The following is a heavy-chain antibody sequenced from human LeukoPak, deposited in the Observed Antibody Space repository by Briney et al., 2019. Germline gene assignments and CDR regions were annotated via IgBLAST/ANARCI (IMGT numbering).Heavy chain of an antibody. V-gene: IGHV3-15*01. CDR3: TLYYNAFDI. D-gene: IGHD3-10*01. J-gene: IGHJ3*02. CDR2: IKSKGDGGTT. CDR1: GFTFSTHA. Sequence: GGSLRLSCSASGFTFSTHAMYWVRQAPGKGLEWVGRIKSKGDGGTTDYAAPVKGRFTISRDDSKNTLYLQMNSLKTEDTAVYYCTLYYNAFDIWGQGTMVTVSS.